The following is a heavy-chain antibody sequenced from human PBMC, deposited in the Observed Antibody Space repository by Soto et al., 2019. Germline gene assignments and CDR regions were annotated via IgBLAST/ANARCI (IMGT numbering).Heavy chain of an antibody. D-gene: IGHD2-2*01. Sequence: GASVKVSCKASGYTFTGYYMHWVRQAPGQGLEWMGWINPNSGGTNYAQKFQGWVTMTRDTSISTAYMELSRLRSDDTAVYYCARGYCSSTSCYGDFDYWGQGTLVTVSS. V-gene: IGHV1-2*04. CDR2: INPNSGGT. CDR3: ARGYCSSTSCYGDFDY. CDR1: GYTFTGYY. J-gene: IGHJ4*02.